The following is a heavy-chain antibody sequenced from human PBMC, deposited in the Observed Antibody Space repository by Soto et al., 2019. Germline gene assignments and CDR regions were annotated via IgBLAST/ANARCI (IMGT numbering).Heavy chain of an antibody. V-gene: IGHV4-39*01. D-gene: IGHD3-16*01. J-gene: IGHJ2*01. CDR3: ARHPGRDYFFFSGERRHTRYRSGLGIPAEPLSDL. Sequence: QPPGKGLEWIGSIYYSGSTYYHPSLRRRVTITVDTSKNQFSLKLSSVTAADTAVYYWARHPGRDYFFFSGERRHTRYRSGLGIPAEPLSDL. CDR2: IYYSGST.